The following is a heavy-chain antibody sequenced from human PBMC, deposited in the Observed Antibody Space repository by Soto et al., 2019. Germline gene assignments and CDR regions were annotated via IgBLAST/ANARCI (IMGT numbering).Heavy chain of an antibody. CDR3: ARDHYGDYGSSGYYGMDV. D-gene: IGHD4-17*01. Sequence: SETLSLTCTVSGVSVSSGSYYWSWIRQPPGKGLEWIGYIYYSGSTNYNPSLKSRVTISVDTSKNQFSLKLSSVTAADTAVYYCARDHYGDYGSSGYYGMDVWGQGTTVTVSS. J-gene: IGHJ6*02. CDR1: GVSVSSGSYY. V-gene: IGHV4-61*01. CDR2: IYYSGST.